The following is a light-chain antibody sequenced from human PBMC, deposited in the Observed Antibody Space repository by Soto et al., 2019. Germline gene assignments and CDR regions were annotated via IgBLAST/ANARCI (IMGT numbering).Light chain of an antibody. V-gene: IGLV1-44*01. CDR1: SSNIGTTT. CDR2: NTN. J-gene: IGLJ2*01. Sequence: QSALTQPPSASGTPGQRGTISCSGSSSNIGTTTVNWYQQFPGSAPQLLLYNTNQRPSGVPGRFSGSKSGTSASLAISGLQSEDEADYYCAAWDGSLDVVLFGGGTKLTVL. CDR3: AAWDGSLDVVL.